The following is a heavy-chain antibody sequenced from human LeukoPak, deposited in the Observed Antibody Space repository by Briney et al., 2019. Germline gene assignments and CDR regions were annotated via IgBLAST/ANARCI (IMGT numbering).Heavy chain of an antibody. J-gene: IGHJ4*02. CDR1: GYTFTSYG. V-gene: IGHV1-18*01. Sequence: ASVKVSCKASGYTFTSYGISWVRQAPGQGLEWMGWISAYNGNTNYAQKFQGRVTMTTDTSTSTAYMELRSLRSDDTAVYYCARVPTFYDFWSGYFDYWGQGTLVTVSS. CDR3: ARVPTFYDFWSGYFDY. CDR2: ISAYNGNT. D-gene: IGHD3-3*01.